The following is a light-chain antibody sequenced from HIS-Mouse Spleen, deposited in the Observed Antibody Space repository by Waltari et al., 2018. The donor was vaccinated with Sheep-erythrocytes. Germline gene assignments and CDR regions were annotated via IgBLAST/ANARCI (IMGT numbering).Light chain of an antibody. V-gene: IGLV3-1*01. CDR3: CSYAGSYNHV. Sequence: SYELTQPPSVSVSPGQTASITCSGDKLGDKYACWYQRKPGQSPVLVIYQDSKRSSGVPERFSGSKSGNTASLTISGLQAEDEADYYCCSYAGSYNHVFGTGTKVTVL. J-gene: IGLJ1*01. CDR2: QDS. CDR1: KLGDKY.